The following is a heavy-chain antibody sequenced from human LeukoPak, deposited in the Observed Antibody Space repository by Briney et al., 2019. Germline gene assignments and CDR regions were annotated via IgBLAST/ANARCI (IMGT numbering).Heavy chain of an antibody. J-gene: IGHJ5*01. CDR1: GSTISSAW. Sequence: PGGSLRLSCAASGSTISSAWMGWVRQAPGKGLEWVGRIKSKAHDGTTDYAEPVKVRFTISRDESKNTLYLQLNSLKTEDTALYYCTTDRGRTELPLFASWGWGTLVTFS. D-gene: IGHD1-26*01. CDR2: IKSKAHDGTT. CDR3: TTDRGRTELPLFAS. V-gene: IGHV3-15*01.